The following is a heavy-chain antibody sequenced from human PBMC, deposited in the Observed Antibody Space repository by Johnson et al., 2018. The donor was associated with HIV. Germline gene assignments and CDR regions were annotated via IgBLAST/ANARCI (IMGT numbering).Heavy chain of an antibody. J-gene: IGHJ3*02. CDR1: RFTFSDYG. V-gene: IGHV3-30*02. D-gene: IGHD4-23*01. CDR2: IHYDESNK. Sequence: QVQLVESGGGVVQPGGSLRLSCAASRFTFSDYGMHWVRQAPGKGLEWVAFIHYDESNKYYAASVTGRFTISRDNSKNTLYLQMNSLRTEDTAVYYCARGDWLTVITSPDAFDIWGQGTMVTVSS. CDR3: ARGDWLTVITSPDAFDI.